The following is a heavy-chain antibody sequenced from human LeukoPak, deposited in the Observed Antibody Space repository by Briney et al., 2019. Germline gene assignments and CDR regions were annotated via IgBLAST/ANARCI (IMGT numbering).Heavy chain of an antibody. CDR2: IGESGDVT. D-gene: IGHD6-6*01. V-gene: IGHV3-23*01. Sequence: GGSLRLSWEASGFTFSNYPMSGVRQAPGRGREWVSVIGESGDVTHYADAMKGRFTISRDNAKNTLNLQMNSLRAEDTAIYYCARDSSHYLGSSDYWGQGTPVTVSS. J-gene: IGHJ4*02. CDR3: ARDSSHYLGSSDY. CDR1: GFTFSNYP.